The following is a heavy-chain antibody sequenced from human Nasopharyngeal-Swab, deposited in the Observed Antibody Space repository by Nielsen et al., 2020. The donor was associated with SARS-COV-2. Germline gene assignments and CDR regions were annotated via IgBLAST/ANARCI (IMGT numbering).Heavy chain of an antibody. D-gene: IGHD1-26*01. CDR3: ARLRYYSSDY. V-gene: IGHV3-48*02. CDR2: ISSSSRTI. Sequence: GGSLRLSCAASESTFNTYDMNWVRQAPGKGLEWLSYISSSSRTIYYADSVKGRFTISRDNAKNSLYLQMNTLRDEDTAVYYYARLRYYSSDYWGQGTLVTVSS. J-gene: IGHJ4*02. CDR1: ESTFNTYD.